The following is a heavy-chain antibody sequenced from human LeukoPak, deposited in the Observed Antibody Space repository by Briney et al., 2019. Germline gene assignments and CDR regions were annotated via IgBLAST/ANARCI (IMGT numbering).Heavy chain of an antibody. CDR3: AREAVRGVIDY. CDR1: GGTFSSYA. CDR2: INTNIGNP. V-gene: IGHV7-4-1*02. J-gene: IGHJ4*02. Sequence: GASVKVSCKASGGTFSSYAISWVRQAPGQGLEWMGWINTNIGNPTYAQGFTGRFVFSLDTSVSTAYLQISSLKAEDTAVYYCAREAVRGVIDYWGQGTLVTVSS. D-gene: IGHD3-10*01.